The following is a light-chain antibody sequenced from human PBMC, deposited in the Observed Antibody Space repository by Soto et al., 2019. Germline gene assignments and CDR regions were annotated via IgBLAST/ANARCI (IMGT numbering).Light chain of an antibody. CDR2: GAS. V-gene: IGKV1-6*01. CDR1: QGIGNA. Sequence: VELTQSPSSLSASVLDIGTISCLASQGIGNALGWYQQKPGKPPKVLIYGASNLPSGVPPRFSGSGSGTDFTLAISSLQPEDSATYYCLQDINYPWTFGQGTKVDIK. J-gene: IGKJ1*01. CDR3: LQDINYPWT.